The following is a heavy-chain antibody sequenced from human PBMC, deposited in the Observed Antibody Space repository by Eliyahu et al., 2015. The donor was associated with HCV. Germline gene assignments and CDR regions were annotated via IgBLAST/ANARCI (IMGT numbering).Heavy chain of an antibody. Sequence: QVQLQESGPGLVKPSETXSLTCAVSGYSISSGYYWGWIRQPPGKGLEWIGSIYHSGSTYYNPSLKSRVTISVDTSNNQFSLKLSSVTAADTAVYYCARKHIVVVLAAMLGDAFDVWGQGTMVTVSS. D-gene: IGHD2-2*01. V-gene: IGHV4-38-2*01. CDR2: IYHSGST. CDR1: GYSISSGYY. CDR3: ARKHIVVVLAAMLGDAFDV. J-gene: IGHJ3*01.